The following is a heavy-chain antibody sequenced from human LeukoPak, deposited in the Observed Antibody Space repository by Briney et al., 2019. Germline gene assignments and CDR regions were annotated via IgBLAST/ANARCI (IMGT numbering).Heavy chain of an antibody. D-gene: IGHD1-26*01. V-gene: IGHV4-59*02. Sequence: SETLSLTCTVSGGSVSSYYWIWIRQPPGKGLEWIGYVYYSGSTNYHPSLKSRVTTSVDTSKNQFSLKLSAVTAADTAVYYCARGGVGALFDYWGQGTLVTVSS. CDR1: GGSVSSYY. CDR3: ARGGVGALFDY. CDR2: VYYSGST. J-gene: IGHJ4*02.